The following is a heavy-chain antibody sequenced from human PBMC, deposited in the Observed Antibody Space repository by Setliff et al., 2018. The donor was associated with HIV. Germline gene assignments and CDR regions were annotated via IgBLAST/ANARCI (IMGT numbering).Heavy chain of an antibody. Sequence: SETLSLTCTVSGGSISSHCWSWIRQSPGKALEWIGYIYASGSTNYNPSLKSRVTISVDTSKNQFFLKLSSVNAADTAVYYCVRGYCSSTTCYDDYYYMDVWGEGSTVTVSS. CDR2: IYASGST. CDR1: GGSISSHC. CDR3: VRGYCSSTTCYDDYYYMDV. D-gene: IGHD2-2*01. J-gene: IGHJ6*03. V-gene: IGHV4-59*11.